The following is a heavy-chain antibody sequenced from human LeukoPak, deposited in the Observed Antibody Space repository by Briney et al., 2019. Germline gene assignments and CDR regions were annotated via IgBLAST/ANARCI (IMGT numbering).Heavy chain of an antibody. CDR2: IIHSGGT. J-gene: IGHJ2*01. CDR3: ARRTRVGWYLDL. Sequence: SETLSLTCTVSGGSISSYYWTWIRQPPGKGLKWVGQIIHSGGTNYNPSLKSRVTISVDTSKDQFSLRLNSVTAADTAVYYCARRTRVGWYLDLWGRGTPVTASS. CDR1: GGSISSYY. V-gene: IGHV4-34*12. D-gene: IGHD3-10*01.